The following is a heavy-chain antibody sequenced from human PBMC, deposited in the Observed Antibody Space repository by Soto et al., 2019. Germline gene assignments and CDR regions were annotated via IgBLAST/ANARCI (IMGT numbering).Heavy chain of an antibody. CDR2: ISYDGSNK. CDR3: AKVGRPGYCSGGSCSNSFDY. V-gene: IGHV3-30*18. D-gene: IGHD2-15*01. Sequence: GGSLRLSCAASGFTFSSYGMHWVRQAPGKGLEWVAVISYDGSNKYYADSVKGRFTISRDNSKNTLYLQMNSLRAEDTAVYYCAKVGRPGYCSGGSCSNSFDYWGQGTLVTVSS. CDR1: GFTFSSYG. J-gene: IGHJ4*02.